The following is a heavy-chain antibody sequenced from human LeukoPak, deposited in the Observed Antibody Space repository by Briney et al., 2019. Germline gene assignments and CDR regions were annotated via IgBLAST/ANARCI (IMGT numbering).Heavy chain of an antibody. CDR1: GYSISSGYY. Sequence: ASETLSLTCVVSGYSISSGYYWGWIRQPPGKGLDWIGSIYHSASTYYNPSLKSRVTISVDTSKNQLSLKLSSVTAADTVVYYCARAAAGTGYNWFDPWGQGTLVTVSS. D-gene: IGHD6-13*01. CDR3: ARAAAGTGYNWFDP. CDR2: IYHSAST. J-gene: IGHJ5*02. V-gene: IGHV4-38-2*01.